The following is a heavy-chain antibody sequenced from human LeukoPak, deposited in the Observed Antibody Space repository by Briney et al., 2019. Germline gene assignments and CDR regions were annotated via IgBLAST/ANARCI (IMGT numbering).Heavy chain of an antibody. Sequence: GASVKVSCKASGYAFTSYYMHWVRQAPGQGLEWMGIINPSGGSTSYAQKFQGRVTMTEDTSTDTAYMELSSLRSEDTAVYYCAPRWSGGYSSSWYEIDYWGQGTLVTVSS. CDR3: APRWSGGYSSSWYEIDY. D-gene: IGHD6-13*01. J-gene: IGHJ4*02. CDR2: INPSGGST. CDR1: GYAFTSYY. V-gene: IGHV1-46*01.